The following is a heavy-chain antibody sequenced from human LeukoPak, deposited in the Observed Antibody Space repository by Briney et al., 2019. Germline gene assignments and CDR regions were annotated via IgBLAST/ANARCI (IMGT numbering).Heavy chain of an antibody. V-gene: IGHV4-38-2*02. CDR2: IYYSGST. CDR3: ARRGVIDIAVVPAARTAFDI. D-gene: IGHD2-2*01. CDR1: GYSISSGYY. Sequence: PSETLSLTCTVSGYSISSGYYWGWIRQPPGKGLEWIGSIYYSGSTYYNPSLKSRVTISVDTSKNQFSLKLSSVTAADTAVYYCARRGVIDIAVVPAARTAFDIWGQGTMVTVSS. J-gene: IGHJ3*02.